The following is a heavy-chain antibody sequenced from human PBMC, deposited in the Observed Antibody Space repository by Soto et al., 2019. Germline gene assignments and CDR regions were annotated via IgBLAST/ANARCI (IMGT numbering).Heavy chain of an antibody. J-gene: IGHJ3*02. CDR1: GFNFTAYA. CDR3: AKDAIANNGIWEPLDM. CDR2: VVGSGDPI. Sequence: EVQLLESGGGLVQPGGSLRLSCAASGFNFTAYAMSWVRQAPGKGLEWVSGVVGSGDPIFYAASVRGRFTVSRDNSKNTVFLQMSSLRADDTAIYYCAKDAIANNGIWEPLDMWGRGTGVTVSS. V-gene: IGHV3-23*01. D-gene: IGHD2-8*01.